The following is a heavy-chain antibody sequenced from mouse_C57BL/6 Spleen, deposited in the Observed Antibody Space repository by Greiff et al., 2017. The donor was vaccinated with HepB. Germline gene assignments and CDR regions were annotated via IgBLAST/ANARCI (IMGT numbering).Heavy chain of an antibody. V-gene: IGHV1-55*01. Sequence: QVQLQQPGAELVKPGASVKMSCKASGYTFTSYWITWVKQRPGQGLEWIGDIYPGSGSTNYNEKFKSKATLTVDTSSSTAYMQLSSLTSEDSAVYYCASQSDSNYGGVAYWGQGTLVTVSA. CDR2: IYPGSGST. J-gene: IGHJ3*01. CDR1: GYTFTSYW. CDR3: ASQSDSNYGGVAY. D-gene: IGHD2-5*01.